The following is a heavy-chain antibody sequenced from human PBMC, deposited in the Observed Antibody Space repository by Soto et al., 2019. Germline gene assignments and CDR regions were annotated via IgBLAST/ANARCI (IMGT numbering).Heavy chain of an antibody. CDR2: IYYSGST. V-gene: IGHV4-30-4*01. J-gene: IGHJ4*02. D-gene: IGHD3-10*01. CDR3: ARSLRRGPPFDD. CDR1: GGSIRSGDYY. Sequence: SETLSLTCTVSGGSIRSGDYYWSWIRQPPGKGLESIGYIYYSGSTYYNPSLKSRVTISVDTSKNQFSLKLSSVTAADTAVYYCARSLRRGPPFDDWGQGIRVTVSS.